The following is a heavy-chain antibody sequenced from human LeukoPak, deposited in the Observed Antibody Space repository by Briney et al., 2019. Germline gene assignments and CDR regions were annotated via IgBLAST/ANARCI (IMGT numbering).Heavy chain of an antibody. CDR3: ARIFDRDV. CDR1: GGSIFTYY. D-gene: IGHD3-22*01. J-gene: IGHJ3*01. CDR2: IHTGGST. V-gene: IGHV4-4*07. Sequence: ETLSLTCSISGGSIFTYYWSWVRQPAGKGLEWIGRIHTGGSTNYSPSLKSRVTMSLDTSKNQFSLKLASVTAADTAVYYCARIFDRDVWGQGTMVTVSS.